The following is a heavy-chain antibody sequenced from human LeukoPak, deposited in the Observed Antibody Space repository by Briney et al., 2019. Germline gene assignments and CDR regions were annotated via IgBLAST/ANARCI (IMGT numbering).Heavy chain of an antibody. CDR2: IWSDATNM. V-gene: IGHV3-33*06. D-gene: IGHD4-11*01. Sequence: PGRSLRLSCTTSGFAFSHYGMHWVHQAPGKGLEWVAVIWSDATNMYYGDSVKGRFTISRDNSKNTIYLQMNSLRVEDTAVYYCAKDAQRGFDYSNSLESWGQGTLVTVSS. CDR1: GFAFSHYG. CDR3: AKDAQRGFDYSNSLES. J-gene: IGHJ5*01.